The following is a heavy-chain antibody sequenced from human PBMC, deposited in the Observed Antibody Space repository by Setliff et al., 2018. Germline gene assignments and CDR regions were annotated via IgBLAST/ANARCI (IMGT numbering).Heavy chain of an antibody. CDR1: GGSISTTLYF. J-gene: IGHJ4*02. CDR3: ASCRYQVPYDY. V-gene: IGHV4-39*01. D-gene: IGHD2-2*01. CDR2: IFYNGMA. Sequence: SETLSLTCTVSGGSISTTLYFWGWIRQPPGTGLEWIGSIFYNGMAYYNPSLKSRVTIFVDTSKNQFSLNLNSVTAADTGVYYCASCRYQVPYDYWGQGILVTVSS.